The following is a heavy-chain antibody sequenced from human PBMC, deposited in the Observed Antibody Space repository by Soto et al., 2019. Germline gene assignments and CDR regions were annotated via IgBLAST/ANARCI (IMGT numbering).Heavy chain of an antibody. CDR3: VRDSSGSY. CDR1: GFTLSGYW. J-gene: IGHJ4*02. V-gene: IGHV3-74*03. D-gene: IGHD6-19*01. Sequence: EVQLVESGGHLVQPGGSLRLSCAVSGFTLSGYWMQWVRQAPGKGLVWVSRLSADGTVATYADSVKGRFTISRDTAKNTMYLQMNSLRAADTAVYYCVRDSSGSYWGQGTLVTVSS. CDR2: LSADGTVA.